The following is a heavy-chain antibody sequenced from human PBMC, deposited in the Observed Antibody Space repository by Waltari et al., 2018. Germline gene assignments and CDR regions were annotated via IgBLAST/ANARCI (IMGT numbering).Heavy chain of an antibody. Sequence: QLQLQESGPGLVRPSETLSLTCTVSGGSITTNYNWAWIRQPPGKGLEWMGNMQYRGSTFYNPSLMSRGTISLDTSKNQFSLTLTSVDAADTAVYFCGRIAFGDDGGYFQYWGQGTLVTVSS. CDR3: GRIAFGDDGGYFQY. J-gene: IGHJ1*01. CDR1: GGSITTNYN. V-gene: IGHV4-39*01. D-gene: IGHD4-17*01. CDR2: MQYRGST.